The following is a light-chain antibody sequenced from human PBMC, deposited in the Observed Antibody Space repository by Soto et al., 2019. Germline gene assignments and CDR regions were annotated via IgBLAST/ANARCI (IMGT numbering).Light chain of an antibody. CDR1: SSDVGSYNR. J-gene: IGLJ3*02. CDR2: EVS. V-gene: IGLV2-18*01. CDR3: SLYTSSSTWV. Sequence: QSALTQPPSVSGSPGQSVTISCTGASSDVGSYNRVSWYQQPPGTVPKLMIFEVSNRPSGVPDRFSGSKSGNTASLTISGLQAEDEAVYYCSLYTSSSTWVFGGGTKLTVL.